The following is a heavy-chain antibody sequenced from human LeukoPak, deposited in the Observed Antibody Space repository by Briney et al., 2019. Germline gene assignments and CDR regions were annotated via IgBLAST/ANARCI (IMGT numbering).Heavy chain of an antibody. CDR1: GYTFTGYY. CDR3: ARRTVYGGKGDYDY. CDR2: INPNSGGT. Sequence: ASVKVSCKASGYTFTGYYMHWVRQAPGQGLEWMGRINPNSGGTNYAQKFQGRVTMTRDTSISTAYMELSRLRSDDTAVYYCARRTVYGGKGDYDYWGQGTLVTVSS. J-gene: IGHJ4*02. V-gene: IGHV1-2*02. D-gene: IGHD4-23*01.